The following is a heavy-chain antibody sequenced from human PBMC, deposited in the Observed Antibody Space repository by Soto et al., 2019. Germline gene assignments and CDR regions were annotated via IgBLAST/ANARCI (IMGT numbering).Heavy chain of an antibody. Sequence: ASLKVSCKASGYSFTDYHIHWARQAPGQGLEWLGRINPKSGGTSTAQKFQGWVTMTTDTSISTASMELTRLTSDDTAIYYCARGDSTDCSNGVCSFFYNHDMDVWGQGTTVTVSS. CDR1: GYSFTDYH. D-gene: IGHD2-8*01. CDR2: INPKSGGT. V-gene: IGHV1-2*04. CDR3: ARGDSTDCSNGVCSFFYNHDMDV. J-gene: IGHJ6*02.